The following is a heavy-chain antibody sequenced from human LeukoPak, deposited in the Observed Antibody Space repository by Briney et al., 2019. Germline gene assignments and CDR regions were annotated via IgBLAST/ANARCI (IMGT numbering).Heavy chain of an antibody. CDR1: GFTFSSYA. Sequence: GGSLRLSCAASGFTFSSYAMSWVRQAPGEGLEWVSAISGSGGSTYYADSVKGRFTISRDNSKNTLYLQMNSLRAEDTAVYYCAKGSGSSRYYYYYGMDVWGQGTTVTVSS. CDR2: ISGSGGST. CDR3: AKGSGSSRYYYYYGMDV. J-gene: IGHJ6*02. D-gene: IGHD1-26*01. V-gene: IGHV3-23*01.